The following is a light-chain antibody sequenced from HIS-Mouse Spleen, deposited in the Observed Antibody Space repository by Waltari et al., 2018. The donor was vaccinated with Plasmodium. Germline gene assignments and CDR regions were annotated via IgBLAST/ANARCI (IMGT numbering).Light chain of an antibody. CDR2: GAS. Sequence: EIVMTQSPATLSVAPGERATLSCRARQSVSSNLAWYQQTPGQAPRLFLYGASTRATGIPARCSGSGSGTESTLTISSLQSEDFAVYYRQQYNNWPTFGQGTRLEIK. J-gene: IGKJ5*01. CDR3: QQYNNWPT. V-gene: IGKV3-15*01. CDR1: QSVSSN.